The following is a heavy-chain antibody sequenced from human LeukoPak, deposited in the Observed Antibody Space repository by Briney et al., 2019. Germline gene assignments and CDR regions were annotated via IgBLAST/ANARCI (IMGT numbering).Heavy chain of an antibody. CDR2: ISSSSSYI. D-gene: IGHD3-10*01. CDR3: AREPPLGVRGGDFDY. J-gene: IGHJ4*02. Sequence: PGGSLRLSCAASGFTFSSYSMNWVRQAPGKGLEWVSSISSSSSYIYYADSVKGRFTISRDNAKNSLYLQMNSLRAEDTAVYYCAREPPLGVRGGDFDYWGQGTLVTVSS. V-gene: IGHV3-21*01. CDR1: GFTFSSYS.